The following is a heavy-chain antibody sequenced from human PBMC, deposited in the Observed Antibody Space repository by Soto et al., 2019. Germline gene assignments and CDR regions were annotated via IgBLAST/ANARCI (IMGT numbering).Heavy chain of an antibody. Sequence: QQQLVQSGAEVKKPGSSVKVSCKASGGTFGNYAISWVRQAPGQGLEWMGKIIPIFKTANYAQKFQGRITITAERSPRTDIAYMELSSLRSEDTALYYWARVSIPGIYGEDVLGQGTTVTVSS. J-gene: IGHJ6*02. CDR1: GGTFGNYA. V-gene: IGHV1-69*06. D-gene: IGHD2-2*01. CDR2: IIPIFKTA. CDR3: ARVSIPGIYGEDV.